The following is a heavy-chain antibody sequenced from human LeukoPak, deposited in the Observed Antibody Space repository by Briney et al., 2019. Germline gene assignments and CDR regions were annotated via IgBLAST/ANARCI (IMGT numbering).Heavy chain of an antibody. Sequence: PSETLSLTCTVSGGSISTYYWSWIRQPPGKGLEWIGYVYYSGRTRYNPSLESRLAMSIDTSKNQFSLNLTSVTAADTAMYHCARDYNNYIVDHWGQGALVTVSS. CDR1: GGSISTYY. CDR3: ARDYNNYIVDH. CDR2: VYYSGRT. D-gene: IGHD3-10*01. J-gene: IGHJ4*02. V-gene: IGHV4-59*01.